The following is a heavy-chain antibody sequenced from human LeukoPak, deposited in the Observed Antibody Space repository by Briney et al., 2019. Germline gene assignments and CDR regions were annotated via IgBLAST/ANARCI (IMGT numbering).Heavy chain of an antibody. J-gene: IGHJ4*02. D-gene: IGHD6-6*01. Sequence: IVSWAASGLNFNSLDMSGVRKAQKKGLEWVSAITGSGGRTYYADSVKGRFTISRDNAKNSLYLQMNSLRAEDTAVYYCARGEWSSSPFDYWGQGTLVAVSS. CDR3: ARGEWSSSPFDY. CDR2: ITGSGGRT. V-gene: IGHV3-23*01. CDR1: GLNFNSLD.